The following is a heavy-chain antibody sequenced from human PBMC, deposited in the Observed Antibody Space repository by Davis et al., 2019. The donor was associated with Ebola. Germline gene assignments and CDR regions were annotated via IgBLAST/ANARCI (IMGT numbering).Heavy chain of an antibody. J-gene: IGHJ4*02. V-gene: IGHV3-48*04. Sequence: GESLKISCAASGFTMHYYNMNWVRQAPGKGLEWVSYINSGSTIVYYADSVKGRFTISRDSAKNSVYLQLNSLRAEDTAVYYCAREVERGSSGWYGWADYWGQGTLVTVSS. CDR3: AREVERGSSGWYGWADY. D-gene: IGHD6-19*01. CDR1: GFTMHYYN. CDR2: INSGSTIV.